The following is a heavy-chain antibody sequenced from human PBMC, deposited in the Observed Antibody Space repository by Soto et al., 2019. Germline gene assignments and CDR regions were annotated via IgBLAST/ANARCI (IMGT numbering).Heavy chain of an antibody. Sequence: EVQLLESGGGLVRPGGSLRLSCAASGFSFSNYAMSWVRQAPGKGLEWVSVISGSGGSTYYADSVKGRFTISRDNSKNTLYLQMNSLRAEDTAVYYCEETSGSYYGEDYWGQGTLVTVSS. V-gene: IGHV3-23*01. J-gene: IGHJ4*02. CDR3: EETSGSYYGEDY. CDR1: GFSFSNYA. D-gene: IGHD1-26*01. CDR2: ISGSGGST.